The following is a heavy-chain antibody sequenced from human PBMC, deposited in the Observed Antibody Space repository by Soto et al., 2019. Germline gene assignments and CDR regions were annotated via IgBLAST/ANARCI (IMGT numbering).Heavy chain of an antibody. CDR2: ISDSGHYI. Sequence: EVQLVESGGGLVKPGGSLRLSCAASGFNFSTYGMIWLRQAPGKGLEWLSSISDSGHYIYYADSVRGRFTISRDNAKNSLFLHMNSLRGEDTAVYYCARGGLGLPFSGSPWFDPWGHGTLVTVSS. CDR1: GFNFSTYG. J-gene: IGHJ5*02. CDR3: ARGGLGLPFSGSPWFDP. V-gene: IGHV3-21*02. D-gene: IGHD3-10*01.